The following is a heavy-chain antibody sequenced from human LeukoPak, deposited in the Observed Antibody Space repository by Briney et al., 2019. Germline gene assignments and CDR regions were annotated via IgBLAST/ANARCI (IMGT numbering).Heavy chain of an antibody. CDR3: ARRTAVAPAYHFGY. CDR2: IYHSGGT. D-gene: IGHD5-18*01. V-gene: IGHV4-59*08. Sequence: SETLSPTCTVSGGSISGYYWTWIRQPPGKGLEWIGYIYHSGGTNYNPSLKSRVTISLDTSKNQFSLKLTSVTAADTAVYYCARRTAVAPAYHFGYWGQGILVTVSS. CDR1: GGSISGYY. J-gene: IGHJ4*02.